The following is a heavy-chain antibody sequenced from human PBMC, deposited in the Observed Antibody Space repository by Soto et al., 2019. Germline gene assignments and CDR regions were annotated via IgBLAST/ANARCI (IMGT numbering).Heavy chain of an antibody. CDR2: INQDGSEK. V-gene: IGHV3-7*01. J-gene: IGHJ4*02. CDR3: SRSLNS. Sequence: GGSLRLSCAASGFTFSTYWMDWVRQTPGKGLEWVANINQDGSEKNYVDSVKGRFTISRDNAKNSLYLQMSSLTAEDSALYYCSRSLNSWGQGTLVTVSS. CDR1: GFTFSTYW.